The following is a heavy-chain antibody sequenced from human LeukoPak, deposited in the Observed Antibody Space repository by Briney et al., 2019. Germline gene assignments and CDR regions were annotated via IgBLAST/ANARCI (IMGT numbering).Heavy chain of an antibody. Sequence: SETLSLTCTVSGGSISSGDYYWIWIRQPPGKGLEWIGYIYYTGNTYYNPSLKSRVTISVDTSKNQFSLKLSSVTAADTAVYYCARGGSGPAAPSDYWGQGTLVTVSS. CDR1: GGSISSGDYY. J-gene: IGHJ4*02. CDR2: IYYTGNT. V-gene: IGHV4-30-4*01. CDR3: ARGGSGPAAPSDY. D-gene: IGHD2-2*01.